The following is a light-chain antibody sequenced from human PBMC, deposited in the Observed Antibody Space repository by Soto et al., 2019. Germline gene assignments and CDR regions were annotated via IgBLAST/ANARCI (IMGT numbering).Light chain of an antibody. V-gene: IGKV3-11*01. Sequence: EIVLPQSPAPLSLSPGERATLSCRASQSVSSYLAWYQQKPGQAPRLLIYDASNRATGIPARFSGSGSGTDFTLTISSLEPEDFAVNYCQQRSNWPPRTFGQGTRVDIK. J-gene: IGKJ1*01. CDR1: QSVSSY. CDR3: QQRSNWPPRT. CDR2: DAS.